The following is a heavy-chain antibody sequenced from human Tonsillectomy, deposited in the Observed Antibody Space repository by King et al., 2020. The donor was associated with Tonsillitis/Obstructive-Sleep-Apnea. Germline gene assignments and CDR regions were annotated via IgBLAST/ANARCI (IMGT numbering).Heavy chain of an antibody. CDR2: IYSGGST. Sequence: VQLVESGGGLIQPGGSLRLSCAASGFTVSSNYMCWVRQAPGKGLEWVSVIYSGGSTYYADSVKGRFTISRDNSKNTLYLQMNSLRAEDTAVYYCARDYYYDSSGYYLGAFDIWGQGTMVTVSS. V-gene: IGHV3-53*01. CDR1: GFTVSSNY. J-gene: IGHJ3*02. CDR3: ARDYYYDSSGYYLGAFDI. D-gene: IGHD3-22*01.